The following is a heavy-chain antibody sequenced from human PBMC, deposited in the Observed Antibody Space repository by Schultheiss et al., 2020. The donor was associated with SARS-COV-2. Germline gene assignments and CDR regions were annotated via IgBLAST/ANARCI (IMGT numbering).Heavy chain of an antibody. J-gene: IGHJ6*03. D-gene: IGHD6-13*01. CDR2: TYYKSKWYY. Sequence: SQTLSLTCAISGDSVSSNNAAWNWIRQSPSRGLEWLGRTYYKSKWYYDYAVSVKSRISINPDTSKNEFSLQLNSVSPEDTAVYYCARGHYSSSRFGYYYYFMDVWGKGTTVTVSS. V-gene: IGHV6-1*01. CDR3: ARGHYSSSRFGYYYYFMDV. CDR1: GDSVSSNNAA.